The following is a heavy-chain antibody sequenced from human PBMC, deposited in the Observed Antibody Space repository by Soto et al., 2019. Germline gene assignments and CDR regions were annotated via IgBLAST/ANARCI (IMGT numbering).Heavy chain of an antibody. J-gene: IGHJ2*01. CDR1: GFIFNNYA. V-gene: IGHV3-23*01. D-gene: IGHD2-21*01. CDR3: VRRAGGAVVWYYDL. CDR2: VSGRGGSA. Sequence: EVQLLESGGGLVQRGGSLRLSCAASGFIFNNYAMTWVRQAPGKGLEWVARVSGRGGSAYYADSVKGRLTISRDNSNNTLYLQMTNARGEDTAVYYCVRRAGGAVVWYYDLWGRGTLVSVFS.